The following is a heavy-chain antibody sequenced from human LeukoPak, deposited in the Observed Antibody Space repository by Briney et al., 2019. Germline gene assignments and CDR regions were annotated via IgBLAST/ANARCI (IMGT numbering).Heavy chain of an antibody. D-gene: IGHD6-13*01. Sequence: GGSLRLSCAASGFTFSSYEMNWVRQAPGKGLEWVSYISSSGSTIYYADPVKGRFTISRDNAKNSLYLQMNSLRAEDTAVYYCARVKGSSWFEYYYYMDVWGKGTTVTISS. CDR1: GFTFSSYE. CDR2: ISSSGSTI. CDR3: ARVKGSSWFEYYYYMDV. V-gene: IGHV3-48*03. J-gene: IGHJ6*03.